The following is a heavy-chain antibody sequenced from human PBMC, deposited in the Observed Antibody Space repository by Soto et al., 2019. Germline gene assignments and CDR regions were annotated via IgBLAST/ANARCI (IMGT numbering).Heavy chain of an antibody. V-gene: IGHV4-30-4*01. D-gene: IGHD3-10*01. CDR3: ARDYGSGDHHFDY. CDR1: GGSISSGDYY. CDR2: IYYSGST. J-gene: IGHJ4*02. Sequence: LSLTCTVSGGSISSGDYYWSWIRQPPGKGLEWIGYIYYSGSTYYNPSLKSRVTISVDTSKNQFSLKLSSVTAADTAVYYCARDYGSGDHHFDYWGQGXLVTVYS.